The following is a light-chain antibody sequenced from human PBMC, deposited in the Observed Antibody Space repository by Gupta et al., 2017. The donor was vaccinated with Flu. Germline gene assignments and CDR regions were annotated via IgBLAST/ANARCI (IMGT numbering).Light chain of an antibody. CDR1: RGSSKF. CDR2: SAS. CDR3: QQAYSFPRT. Sequence: GDRVTISWRASRGSSKFLAWYQQKPGKGPSLLMYSASTLFSGVPSRFSGSGSGTDFTLTISSLQPEDFATYYCQQAYSFPRTFGQGTKVEIK. V-gene: IGKV1-12*01. J-gene: IGKJ1*01.